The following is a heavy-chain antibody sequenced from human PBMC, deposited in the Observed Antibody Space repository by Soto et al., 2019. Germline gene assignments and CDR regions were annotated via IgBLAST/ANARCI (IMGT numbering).Heavy chain of an antibody. D-gene: IGHD3-16*01. CDR2: INHSGST. V-gene: IGHV4-34*01. J-gene: IGHJ6*02. CDR3: VRDRKGGYAMDV. Sequence: SETLSLTCAVYGGSFSGYYWSWIRQPPGKGLEWIGEINHSGSTNYNPSLKSRVTISVDTSKNQFSLKLSSVTAADTAVYYCVRDRKGGYAMDVWGQGTTVTAP. CDR1: GGSFSGYY.